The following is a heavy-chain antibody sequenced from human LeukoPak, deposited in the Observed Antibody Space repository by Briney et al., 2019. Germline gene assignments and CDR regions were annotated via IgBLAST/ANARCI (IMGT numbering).Heavy chain of an antibody. CDR3: ARYDVWGSYRAFDY. D-gene: IGHD3-16*02. V-gene: IGHV4-61*02. CDR1: NGSISSDTYF. J-gene: IGHJ4*02. CDR2: MSSSGIS. Sequence: SETLSLTCTVSNGSISSDTYFWSWIRQPAGKGLEWIGRMSSSGISTYSPSLKSRVTISVDTSKNQFSLKLSSVTAADTAVYYCARYDVWGSYRAFDYWGQGTLVTVSS.